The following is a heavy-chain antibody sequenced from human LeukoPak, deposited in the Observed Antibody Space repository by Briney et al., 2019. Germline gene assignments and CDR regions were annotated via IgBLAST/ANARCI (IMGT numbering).Heavy chain of an antibody. D-gene: IGHD1-26*01. Sequence: GGXXRXXXAAXGFTFSSXXXSXVRXAPGXXXEXVSAXSGSGGSTYYADSVKGRFTISRDNSKNTLYLQMNSLRAEDTAVYYCAKAVPPQWELPPLDYWGQGTLVTVSS. CDR2: XSGSGGST. V-gene: IGHV3-23*01. J-gene: IGHJ4*02. CDR3: AKAVPPQWELPPLDY. CDR1: GFTFSSXX.